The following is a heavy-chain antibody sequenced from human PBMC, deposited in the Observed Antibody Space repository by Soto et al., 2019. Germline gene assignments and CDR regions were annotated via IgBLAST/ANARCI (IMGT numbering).Heavy chain of an antibody. Sequence: EVQLLESGGDLVQPGGSLRLSCVCSGLNFGSLAMAWVRQAPGKGLEWVSAISNSGHYTYYADSVKGRFTISRDNAKNTLYLQMNSLRPDDTAIYYCARRPDAFDRWGQGTKVTVSS. V-gene: IGHV3-23*01. CDR3: ARRPDAFDR. CDR2: ISNSGHYT. CDR1: GLNFGSLA. J-gene: IGHJ3*02.